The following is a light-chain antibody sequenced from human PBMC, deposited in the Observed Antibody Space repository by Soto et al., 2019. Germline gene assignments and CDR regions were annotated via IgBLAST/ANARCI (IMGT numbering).Light chain of an antibody. V-gene: IGKV3-20*01. CDR1: QSVTSSY. CDR2: GAS. J-gene: IGKJ4*01. Sequence: EIVLTQSPGTLSLSPGERATLSCRASQSVTSSYLAWYQQKPGQAPRLLIYGASSRATGIPDRFSGSGSGTDFTLTISSLQPEDFATYYCQQTNNFPLTFGGGTKVDIK. CDR3: QQTNNFPLT.